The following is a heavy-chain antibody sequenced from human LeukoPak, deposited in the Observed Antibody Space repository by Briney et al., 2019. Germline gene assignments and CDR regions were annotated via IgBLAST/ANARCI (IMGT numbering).Heavy chain of an antibody. V-gene: IGHV1-18*01. CDR3: AREHSSGRPDY. D-gene: IGHD6-19*01. J-gene: IGHJ4*02. Sequence: ASVKVSCKASGYTFTSYGISWVRQAPGQGLEWMGWISANNGNTNYAQKLQGRVTMTTDTSTSAAYMELRSLRSDDTAVYYCAREHSSGRPDYWGQGTLVTVSS. CDR1: GYTFTSYG. CDR2: ISANNGNT.